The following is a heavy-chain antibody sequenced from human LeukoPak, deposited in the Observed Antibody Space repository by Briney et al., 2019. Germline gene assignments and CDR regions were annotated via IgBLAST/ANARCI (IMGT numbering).Heavy chain of an antibody. Sequence: SETLSLTCTVSGGSISGSSYYWAWIRQPPGKGLEWIGSIYYSGNTYYNPSLKSRVTISVDTSKNQFSLELSSVTAADTAVYYCARTPSVYCSGGNCYLGHLDFWGQGTLVTVSS. CDR2: IYYSGNT. D-gene: IGHD2-15*01. CDR3: ARTPSVYCSGGNCYLGHLDF. V-gene: IGHV4-39*07. J-gene: IGHJ4*02. CDR1: GGSISGSSYY.